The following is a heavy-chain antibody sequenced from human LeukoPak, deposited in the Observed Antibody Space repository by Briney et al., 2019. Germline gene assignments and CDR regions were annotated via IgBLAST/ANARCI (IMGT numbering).Heavy chain of an antibody. V-gene: IGHV3-15*01. J-gene: IGHJ4*02. CDR2: IKSRTDGGTT. Sequence: PGGSLRLSCAASGFTFSNAWMSWVRQAPGRGLEWVGRIKSRTDGGTTEYAAPVKGRFTISRDDSKNMLYLQMDSLITEDTAVYYCSPGGDYYVYWGQGTLVTVSS. CDR3: SPGGDYYVY. CDR1: GFTFSNAW. D-gene: IGHD4-17*01.